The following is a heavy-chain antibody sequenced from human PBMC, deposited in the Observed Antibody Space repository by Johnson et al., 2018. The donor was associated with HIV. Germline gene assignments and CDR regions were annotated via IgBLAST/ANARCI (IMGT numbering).Heavy chain of an antibody. CDR3: ARGRKDIAVGDGLDTDAVDT. CDR2: ISYDGGNR. V-gene: IGHV3-30*01. Sequence: QVQLMESGGGVVQPGRSLRLFCAVSGFNFNTYTMHWVRQAPGRGLEWVAVISYDGGNRYYADSVKGRFTISRDSSKNTLYLQMNSLRPDDTAVYYCARGRKDIAVGDGLDTDAVDTWGQGTVVTVSS. D-gene: IGHD2-2*01. CDR1: GFNFNTYT. J-gene: IGHJ3*02.